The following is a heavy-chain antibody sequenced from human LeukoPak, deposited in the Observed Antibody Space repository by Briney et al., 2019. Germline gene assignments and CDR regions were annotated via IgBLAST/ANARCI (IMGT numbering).Heavy chain of an antibody. Sequence: ASVKVSCKASGYTFTGYYMHWVRQAPGQGLEWMGWINPNNGGTNYAQKFQGRVTMTTDTSASTAYMELRSLRSDDTAVYYCARSSHDFWSGYHNWFDPWGQGTLVTVSS. CDR3: ARSSHDFWSGYHNWFDP. J-gene: IGHJ5*02. CDR1: GYTFTGYY. V-gene: IGHV1-2*02. D-gene: IGHD3-3*01. CDR2: INPNNGGT.